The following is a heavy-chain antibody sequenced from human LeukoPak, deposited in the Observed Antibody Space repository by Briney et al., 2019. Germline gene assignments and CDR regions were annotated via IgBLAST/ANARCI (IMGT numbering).Heavy chain of an antibody. CDR3: ARLKATVSIHAYFDS. Sequence: SETLSLTCTVSGDSISSGDYYWTWIRQPPGKGLEWIGYIDHGGSTNYNPSLRSRVSISSDTSKIQFSLELTSVTAADTAVYYCARLKATVSIHAYFDSWGQGTLVTVSS. CDR1: GDSISSGDYY. D-gene: IGHD4-17*01. V-gene: IGHV4-61*08. CDR2: IDHGGST. J-gene: IGHJ4*02.